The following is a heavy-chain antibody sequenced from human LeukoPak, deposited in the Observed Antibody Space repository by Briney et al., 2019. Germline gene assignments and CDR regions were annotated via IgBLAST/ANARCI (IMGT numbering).Heavy chain of an antibody. CDR2: INHSGST. J-gene: IGHJ5*02. CDR1: GGSFSGYY. D-gene: IGHD3-10*01. Sequence: SETLSLTCAVYGGSFSGYYWSWIRQPPGKGLEWIGEINHSGSTNYNPSLKSRVTISVDTSKNQFSLKLSSVTAADTAVYYCARGRTIYGSGSRWFDPWGQGTLVTVSS. CDR3: ARGRTIYGSGSRWFDP. V-gene: IGHV4-34*01.